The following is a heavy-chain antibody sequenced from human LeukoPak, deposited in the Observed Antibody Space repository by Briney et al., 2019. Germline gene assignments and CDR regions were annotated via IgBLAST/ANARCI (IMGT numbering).Heavy chain of an antibody. CDR2: ISYDGSNK. CDR3: ARRQDFWRAYYHPDFDY. CDR1: GFTFSSYG. J-gene: IGHJ4*02. Sequence: QPGGSLRLSCAASGFTFSSYGMHWVRQAPGKGLEWVAVISYDGSNKYYADSVKGRFTISRDNSKNTLYLQMNSLRAEDTAVYYCARRQDFWRAYYHPDFDYWGQGTLVTVSS. V-gene: IGHV3-30*03. D-gene: IGHD3-3*01.